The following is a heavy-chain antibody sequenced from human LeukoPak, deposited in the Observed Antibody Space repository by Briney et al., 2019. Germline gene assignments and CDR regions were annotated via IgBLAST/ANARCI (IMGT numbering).Heavy chain of an antibody. J-gene: IGHJ4*02. D-gene: IGHD5-18*01. Sequence: PGGSLRLSCAASGFTFTTYRMHWVRQAPGKGLEYVSGISSDGGSTYYANSVTGRFTISRDNSKNTLYLQMGSLSGEDMAVYSCAREEVELWSGFGYWGQGTLVTVSS. CDR2: ISSDGGST. CDR3: AREEVELWSGFGY. V-gene: IGHV3-64*01. CDR1: GFTFTTYR.